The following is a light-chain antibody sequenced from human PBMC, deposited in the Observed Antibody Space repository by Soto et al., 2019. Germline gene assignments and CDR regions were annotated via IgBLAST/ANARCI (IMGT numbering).Light chain of an antibody. CDR2: GAS. CDR1: QSVSSN. J-gene: IGKJ4*01. V-gene: IGKV3-15*01. CDR3: QQYDNYPLT. Sequence: EIVMTQSPATLSVSPGERATLSCRASQSVSSNVAWYQQIPGQTPRLLIYGASTRATGVPVRFSGSASGTEFTLTISGLQSVDFATYYCQQYDNYPLTFGGGTKVEIK.